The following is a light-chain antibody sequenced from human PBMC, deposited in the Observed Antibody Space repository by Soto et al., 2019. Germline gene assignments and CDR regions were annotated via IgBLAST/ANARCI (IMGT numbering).Light chain of an antibody. Sequence: EIVMTQSPATLSVSPGERATLSCRASQSVSSNLAWYQQKPGQAPRLLIYGASTRATGIPARFSGSGSGTEFTLNISSLQSEDFAVYYCQQYNNWLITFGQGTRREI. V-gene: IGKV3D-15*01. CDR2: GAS. CDR1: QSVSSN. CDR3: QQYNNWLIT. J-gene: IGKJ5*01.